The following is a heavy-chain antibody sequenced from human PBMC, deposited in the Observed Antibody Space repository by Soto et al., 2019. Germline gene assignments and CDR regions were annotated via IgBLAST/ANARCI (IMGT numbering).Heavy chain of an antibody. Sequence: PGGSLRLSCAASGFTSSDYYMSWIRQAPGKGLEWVSYISSSSTYTNYADSVKGRFTISRDNAKNSLNLQMNSLRAEDTAVYYCARERAMVRGVPDYWGQGTLVTVSS. CDR2: ISSSSTYT. V-gene: IGHV3-11*06. CDR3: ARERAMVRGVPDY. J-gene: IGHJ4*02. CDR1: GFTSSDYY. D-gene: IGHD3-10*01.